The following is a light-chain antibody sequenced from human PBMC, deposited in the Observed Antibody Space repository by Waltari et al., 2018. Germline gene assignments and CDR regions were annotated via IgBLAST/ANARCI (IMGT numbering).Light chain of an antibody. CDR2: KVS. CDR3: MQGIHWPRS. J-gene: IGKJ1*01. V-gene: IGKV2-30*02. CDR1: QSLVHSDGNTY. Sequence: DVVMTQSPLSLPVTLGQPASISCRSSQSLVHSDGNTYLSWFQQRPVQSPRRLIYKVSNRDSGVPDRFSGSGSGTDFTLKISRVEAEDIAIYYCMQGIHWPRSFGQGTKVEIE.